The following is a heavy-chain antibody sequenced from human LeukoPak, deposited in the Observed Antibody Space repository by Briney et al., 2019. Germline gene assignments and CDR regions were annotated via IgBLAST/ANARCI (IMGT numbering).Heavy chain of an antibody. Sequence: ASVKVSCKASGYTFTSYVIYWVRQAPGQRLEWMGWINAGYGNTEHSQKFQGRVTITRDTSASTAYMELSSLRSEDTAVYYCARDPRYYDFWSGQPRPTYLDYWGQGTLVTVSS. J-gene: IGHJ4*02. CDR1: GYTFTSYV. CDR3: ARDPRYYDFWSGQPRPTYLDY. D-gene: IGHD3-3*01. CDR2: INAGYGNT. V-gene: IGHV1-3*01.